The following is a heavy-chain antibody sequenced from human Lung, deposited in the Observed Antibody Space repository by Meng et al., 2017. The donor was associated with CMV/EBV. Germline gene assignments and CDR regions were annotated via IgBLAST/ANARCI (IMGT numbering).Heavy chain of an antibody. D-gene: IGHD3-3*01. J-gene: IGHJ4*02. CDR3: ARAPIINDFWSGQVSNYFDN. CDR1: GGSFSGYY. V-gene: IGHV4-34*01. Sequence: SETLSLTCAVYGGSFSGYYWSWIRQPPGKGLEWIGEINHSGSINYNPSLKSRVTISVDTSKDQFSLKLNSVTAADTAVYYCARAPIINDFWSGQVSNYFDNWGQGTLVTVPS. CDR2: INHSGSI.